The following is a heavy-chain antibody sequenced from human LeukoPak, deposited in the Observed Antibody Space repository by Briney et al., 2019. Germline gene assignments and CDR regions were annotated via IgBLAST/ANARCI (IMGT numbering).Heavy chain of an antibody. CDR2: ISYDGHNE. J-gene: IGHJ5*02. CDR3: ARMVLWFGEPPGWFDP. CDR1: GFTFSGYG. V-gene: IGHV3-30*03. Sequence: GRSLKLSCAASGFTFSGYGMHWVRQAPGKGLEWVAVISYDGHNEYYADSVKGRFTISRDNSKNTLYLQMNSLRAEDTAVYYCARMVLWFGEPPGWFDPWGQGTLVTVSS. D-gene: IGHD3-10*01.